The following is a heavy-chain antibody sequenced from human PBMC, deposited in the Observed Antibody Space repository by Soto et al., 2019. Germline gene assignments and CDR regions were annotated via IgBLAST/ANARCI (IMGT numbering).Heavy chain of an antibody. CDR2: IYYSGST. CDR3: VGSYYDFWSGFASPESDY. CDR1: GGSIRSSSYY. J-gene: IGHJ4*02. Sequence: SETLSLTCTVSGGSIRSSSYYWGWIRQPPGKGLEWIGSIYYSGSTYYNPSLKSRVTISVDTSKNQFSLKLSSVTAADTAVYYCVGSYYDFWSGFASPESDYWGQGTLVTVSS. V-gene: IGHV4-39*01. D-gene: IGHD3-3*01.